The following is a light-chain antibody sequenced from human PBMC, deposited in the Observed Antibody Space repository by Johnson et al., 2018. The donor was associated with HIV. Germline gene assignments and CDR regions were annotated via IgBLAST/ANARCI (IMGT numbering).Light chain of an antibody. CDR1: SSNIGNNY. CDR2: ESN. Sequence: QSVLTQPPSVSAAPGQKVTISCYGSSSNIGNNYVSWYQQLPGTAPKVLIYESNKRPSGIPDRFSGSKSDTSATLGITGLQTGDEADYYCGAWDSSLRVYVFGTGTKVTVL. V-gene: IGLV1-51*02. J-gene: IGLJ1*01. CDR3: GAWDSSLRVYV.